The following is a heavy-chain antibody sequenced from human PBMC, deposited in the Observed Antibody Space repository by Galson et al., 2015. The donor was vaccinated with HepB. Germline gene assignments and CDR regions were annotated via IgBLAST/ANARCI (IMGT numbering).Heavy chain of an antibody. D-gene: IGHD1-26*01. J-gene: IGHJ3*02. CDR2: IIPIFGTA. CDR1: GGTFSSYA. Sequence: SVKVSCKASGGTFSSYAISWVRQAPGQGLEWMGGIIPIFGTANYAQKFQGRVTITADESTSTAYMELSSLRSEDMAVYYCARDLLVGATKHYAFDIWGQGTMVTVSS. V-gene: IGHV1-69*13. CDR3: ARDLLVGATKHYAFDI.